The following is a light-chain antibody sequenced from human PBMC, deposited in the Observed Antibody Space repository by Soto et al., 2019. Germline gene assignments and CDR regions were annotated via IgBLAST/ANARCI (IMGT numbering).Light chain of an antibody. Sequence: ETVVTQSPGTLSLSPGEVATLSCRASQSGDSRYLAWYQQKPGQAPRLLIHGTSNRASGIPDRFSGSGSGTDFTLTISRLEPGDFAVYYCQQYGTAPYTFGQGTTLEFK. CDR1: QSGDSRY. CDR3: QQYGTAPYT. J-gene: IGKJ2*01. CDR2: GTS. V-gene: IGKV3-20*01.